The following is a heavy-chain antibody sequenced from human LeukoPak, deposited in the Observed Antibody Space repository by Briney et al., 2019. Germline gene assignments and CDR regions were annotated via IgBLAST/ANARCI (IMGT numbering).Heavy chain of an antibody. Sequence: GGSLRLSCAASGFTFSNAWMSWVRQAPGKGLEWVGRIKSKTDGGTTDYAAPVKGRFTISGDDSKNTLYLQMNSLKTEDTAVYYCTTDRWFGLFDNWGQGTLVTVSS. D-gene: IGHD3-10*01. CDR2: IKSKTDGGTT. J-gene: IGHJ4*02. CDR3: TTDRWFGLFDN. CDR1: GFTFSNAW. V-gene: IGHV3-15*01.